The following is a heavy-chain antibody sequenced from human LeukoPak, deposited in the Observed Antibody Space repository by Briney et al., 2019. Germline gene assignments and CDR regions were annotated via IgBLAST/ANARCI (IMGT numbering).Heavy chain of an antibody. Sequence: SVKVSCKASGGTFSSYAISWVRQAPGQGLEWMGGIIPIFGTANYAQKFQGRVTITADESTSTAYMELSSMRSEDTAVYYCARVDSSGYYSAPFDYWGQGTLVTVSS. J-gene: IGHJ4*02. D-gene: IGHD3-22*01. CDR2: IIPIFGTA. CDR1: GGTFSSYA. V-gene: IGHV1-69*13. CDR3: ARVDSSGYYSAPFDY.